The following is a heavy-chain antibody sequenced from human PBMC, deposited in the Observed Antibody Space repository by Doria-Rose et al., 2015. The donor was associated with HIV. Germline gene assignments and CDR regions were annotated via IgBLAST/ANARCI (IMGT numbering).Heavy chain of an antibody. J-gene: IGHJ4*02. CDR3: ARIKSSRWYHKYYFDF. V-gene: IGHV2-26*01. D-gene: IGHD6-13*01. CDR1: GVSLSSPGMG. CDR2: IFSADER. Sequence: QVTLKESGPVLVKPTETLTLTCTVSGVSLSSPGMGVSWIRQPPGKALEWLAHIFSADERSYKTSLKSRLTISRGTSKSQVVLTMTDMDPVDTATYYCARIKSSRWYHKYYFDFWGQGTLVIVSA.